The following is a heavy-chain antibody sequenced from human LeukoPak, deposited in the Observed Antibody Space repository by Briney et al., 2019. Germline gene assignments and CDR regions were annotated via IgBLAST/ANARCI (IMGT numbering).Heavy chain of an antibody. V-gene: IGHV3-23*01. Sequence: GGSLRLSCAASGFTFSSYAMSWVRQAPGTGLEWVSAISGSGGSTYYADSVKGRFTISRDNSKNTLYLQMNSLRAEDTAVYYCAKDFKAARYAFDIWGQGTMVTVSS. CDR1: GFTFSSYA. CDR3: AKDFKAARYAFDI. CDR2: ISGSGGST. J-gene: IGHJ3*02.